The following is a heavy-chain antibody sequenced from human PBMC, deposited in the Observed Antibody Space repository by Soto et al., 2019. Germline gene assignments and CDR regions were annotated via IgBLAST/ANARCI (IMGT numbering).Heavy chain of an antibody. J-gene: IGHJ4*02. Sequence: PGGSLRLSCAASGFTLRTYTMNWVRQAPGKGLEWVSSISISSSDRYYADSVRGRFTITRDNAKNALYLQMTSLRADDTAVYYCAKDRRAGGNYGLYSDFWGQGALVTVSS. V-gene: IGHV3-21*04. CDR3: AKDRRAGGNYGLYSDF. CDR1: GFTLRTYT. CDR2: ISISSSDR. D-gene: IGHD1-7*01.